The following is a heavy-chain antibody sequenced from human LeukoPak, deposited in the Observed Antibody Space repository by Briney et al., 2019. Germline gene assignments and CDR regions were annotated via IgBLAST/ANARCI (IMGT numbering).Heavy chain of an antibody. CDR3: ARGYDFWSPVDY. J-gene: IGHJ4*02. CDR1: GYAFSSYD. V-gene: IGHV1-8*03. CDR2: INPYSGNT. D-gene: IGHD3-3*01. Sequence: ASVKVSCKTSGYAFSSYDINWVRQATGQGLEWMGWINPYSGNTDYAQKFQGRVTTTRNTSISTAYMELSSLRSEDTAVYYCARGYDFWSPVDYWGQGTLVTVSS.